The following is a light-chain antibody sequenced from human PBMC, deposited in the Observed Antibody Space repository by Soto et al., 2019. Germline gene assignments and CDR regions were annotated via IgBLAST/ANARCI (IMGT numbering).Light chain of an antibody. J-gene: IGLJ2*01. Sequence: QSALTQPASVSGSPGQSITISCTGTSGDIGGYNYVSWYQQYPGKAPKLMLYEVSNRPSGVSNRFSGSKSGNTASLTISRLQAEDEAHYYCSSYTSSSTYVLFGGGTKLTVL. CDR2: EVS. CDR3: SSYTSSSTYVL. V-gene: IGLV2-14*01. CDR1: SGDIGGYNY.